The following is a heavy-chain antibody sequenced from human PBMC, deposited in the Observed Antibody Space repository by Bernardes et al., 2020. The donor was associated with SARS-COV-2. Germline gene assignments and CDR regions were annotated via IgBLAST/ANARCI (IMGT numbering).Heavy chain of an antibody. J-gene: IGHJ4*02. V-gene: IGHV3-7*03. CDR2: INQDGSQK. CDR1: GFSLSSYW. CDR3: ARAYSLDYYASGSYLDY. Sequence: GGSLRLSCAASGFSLSSYWMSWARQAPGKGLEWVANINQDGSQKYYVDSVEGRFTISRDNARNSLFLQMNSLRGDDTAVYYCARAYSLDYYASGSYLDYWGQGTLATVSS. D-gene: IGHD3-10*01.